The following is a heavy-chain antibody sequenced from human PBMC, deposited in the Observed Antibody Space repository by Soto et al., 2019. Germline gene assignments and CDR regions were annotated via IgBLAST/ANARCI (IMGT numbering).Heavy chain of an antibody. V-gene: IGHV4-4*02. CDR3: ARGSRYGDYDY. CDR2: IYHSGST. CDR1: GGSISSSNW. Sequence: PSETLSLTCAVSGGSISSSNWWSWVRQPPGKGLEWIGEIYHSGSTNYNPSLKSRVTISLDKSKNQFSLKLSSVTAADTAVYYCARGSRYGDYDYWGQGTLVTVSS. D-gene: IGHD4-17*01. J-gene: IGHJ4*02.